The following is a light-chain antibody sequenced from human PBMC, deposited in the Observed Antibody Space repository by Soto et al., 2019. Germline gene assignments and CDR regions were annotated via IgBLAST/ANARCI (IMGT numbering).Light chain of an antibody. V-gene: IGKV1-5*03. CDR3: QQYDSYPWT. CDR2: KAS. CDR1: QGIHSW. J-gene: IGKJ1*01. Sequence: DIQMTQSPSTLSASVGDRVTITCRASQGIHSWLALYQKKPGKVPKLLIYKASSLESGVPSRFSGSGSGTEFTLTISSLQPDDFATYFCQQYDSYPWTFGQGTKVEIK.